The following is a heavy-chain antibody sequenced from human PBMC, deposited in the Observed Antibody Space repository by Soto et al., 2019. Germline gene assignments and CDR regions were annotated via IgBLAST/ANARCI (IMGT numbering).Heavy chain of an antibody. V-gene: IGHV4-31*03. D-gene: IGHD3-10*01. CDR2: IYYSGST. CDR3: ASRFAATSAFDI. J-gene: IGHJ3*02. CDR1: GGSISSGGYY. Sequence: QVQLQESGPGLVKPSQTLSLTCTVSGGSISSGGYYWSWIRQHPGKGLEWIGYIYYSGSTYYNPSLKSRVTISVDTSKNQVSLKLNSVTAADTAVYYCASRFAATSAFDIWGQGTMVTVSS.